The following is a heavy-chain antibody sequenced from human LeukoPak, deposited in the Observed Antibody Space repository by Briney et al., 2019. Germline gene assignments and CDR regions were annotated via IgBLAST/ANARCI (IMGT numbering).Heavy chain of an antibody. V-gene: IGHV7-4-1*02. J-gene: IGHJ4*02. D-gene: IGHD6-19*01. CDR2: INPNTGNP. CDR1: GYTFTRYA. Sequence: GASVKVSCKASGYTFTRYAMNWLRQAHGEGLEWMGWINPNTGNPTYAQAFTGRFVFSLDTSVSTAYLQISSLNTEDTAVYYCAIDQPVAGVSNFDSWGQGTLVTVSS. CDR3: AIDQPVAGVSNFDS.